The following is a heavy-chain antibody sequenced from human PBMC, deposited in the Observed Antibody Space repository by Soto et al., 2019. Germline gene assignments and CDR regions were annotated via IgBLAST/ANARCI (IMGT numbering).Heavy chain of an antibody. V-gene: IGHV4-38-2*01. Sequence: SETLSLTCAVSGFSISSDSYWGWMRQSPGKGLEWIGTLSHSGRTFYNPSLKSRVTISADTTKNQFSLSLASVTAADTAVYYCGHLKTDTEVTPAPPLFDSWGQGTLVTVSS. CDR3: GHLKTDTEVTPAPPLFDS. D-gene: IGHD2-2*01. CDR1: GFSISSDSY. J-gene: IGHJ4*02. CDR2: LSHSGRT.